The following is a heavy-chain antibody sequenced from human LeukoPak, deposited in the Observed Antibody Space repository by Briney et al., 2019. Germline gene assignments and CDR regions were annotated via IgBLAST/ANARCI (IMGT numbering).Heavy chain of an antibody. Sequence: SLRLSCAASGFTFDDYAMHWVRQAPGKGLEWVSGISWNSGSIGYADSVKGRFTISRDNAKNSLYLQMNSLRAEDTALYYCAKDRALAIFGVVTHFDYWGQGTLVTVSS. CDR2: ISWNSGSI. J-gene: IGHJ4*02. CDR1: GFTFDDYA. V-gene: IGHV3-9*01. D-gene: IGHD3-3*01. CDR3: AKDRALAIFGVVTHFDY.